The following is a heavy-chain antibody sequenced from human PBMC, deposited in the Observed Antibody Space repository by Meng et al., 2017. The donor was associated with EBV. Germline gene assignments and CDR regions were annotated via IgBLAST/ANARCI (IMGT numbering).Heavy chain of an antibody. J-gene: IGHJ4*02. CDR3: TTDEGGSRF. CDR1: EFTFTSAW. D-gene: IGHD1-26*01. Sequence: EVQLVESGGGLVKPGESLKPSCAASEFTFTSAWMNWVRQAPGKGLEWVGRIRSQVDGRTADYSAPVKGRFTISRDDSKHTLYLQMNSLKIEDSAAYYCTTDEGGSRFWGQGTLVTVSS. CDR2: IRSQVDGRTA. V-gene: IGHV3-15*01.